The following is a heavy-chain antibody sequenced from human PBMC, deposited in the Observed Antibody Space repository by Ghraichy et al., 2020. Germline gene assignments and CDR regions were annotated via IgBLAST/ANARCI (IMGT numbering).Heavy chain of an antibody. D-gene: IGHD2-2*01. Sequence: GGSLRLSCTASGFTFSSYWKYWVRQAPGKGLVWVSRIDGDGSGTSYADSVKGRFTISRDNAKNTLYLQMNGLRAEDTAVYYCARAGAGGYCSSTSCFDCWGQGTLVT. CDR2: IDGDGSGT. J-gene: IGHJ5*01. CDR3: ARAGAGGYCSSTSCFDC. V-gene: IGHV3-74*01. CDR1: GFTFSSYW.